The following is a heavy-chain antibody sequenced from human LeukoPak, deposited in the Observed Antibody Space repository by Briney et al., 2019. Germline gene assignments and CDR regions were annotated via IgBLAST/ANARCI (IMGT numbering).Heavy chain of an antibody. CDR1: GFNFRSYE. V-gene: IGHV3-48*03. J-gene: IGHJ4*02. D-gene: IGHD6-19*01. CDR2: ISTNGSSI. Sequence: PGGSLRLPCAASGFNFRSYEMNWVRQAPGKGLEWVSYISTNGSSIYYADSVKSLFTISRDNVKNLLYLQMNSLRAEDTAVYYCAKVQRGIAVALDYWGQGTLATVST. CDR3: AKVQRGIAVALDY.